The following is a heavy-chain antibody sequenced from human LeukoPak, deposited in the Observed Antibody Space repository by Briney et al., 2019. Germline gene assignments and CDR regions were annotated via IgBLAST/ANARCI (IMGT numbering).Heavy chain of an antibody. V-gene: IGHV4-30-4*01. CDR1: GGSISSGDYY. CDR2: IYYSGST. D-gene: IGHD2-2*01. Sequence: SETLSLTCTVSGGSISSGDYYWSWIRQPPGKGLEWIGYIYYSGSTYYDPSLKSRVTISVDTSKTQFSLKLSSVTAADTAVYYCARGSTSFAGFDYWGQGTLVTVSS. CDR3: ARGSTSFAGFDY. J-gene: IGHJ4*02.